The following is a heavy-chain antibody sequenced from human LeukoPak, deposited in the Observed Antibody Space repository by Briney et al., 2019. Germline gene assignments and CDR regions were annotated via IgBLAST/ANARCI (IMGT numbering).Heavy chain of an antibody. V-gene: IGHV3-74*01. D-gene: IGHD3-10*01. J-gene: IGHJ4*02. CDR1: GISFSRYW. CDR3: ARGGSGSYYDYFDY. Sequence: PGGSLRLSCVASGISFSRYWMHWVRQAPGKGLVWVSRMNSDGSSTNYADSVKGRFTISRDNAKNTLYLQMNSLRAEDTAVYYCARGGSGSYYDYFDYWGQGTLVTVSS. CDR2: MNSDGSST.